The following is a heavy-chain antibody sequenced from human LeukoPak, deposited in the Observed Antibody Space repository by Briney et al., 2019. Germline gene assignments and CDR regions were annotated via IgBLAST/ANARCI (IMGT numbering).Heavy chain of an antibody. D-gene: IGHD3-3*01. CDR3: ARDLGPDYDFWSGSSKWFDP. CDR2: IYYSGST. V-gene: IGHV4-59*12. Sequence: SETLSLTCTVSGGSISSYYWSWIRQPPGKGLEWIGYIYYSGSTDYNPSLKSRLTISVDTSKNQFSLKLRSVTAADTAVYYCARDLGPDYDFWSGSSKWFDPWGQGTLVTVSS. CDR1: GGSISSYY. J-gene: IGHJ5*02.